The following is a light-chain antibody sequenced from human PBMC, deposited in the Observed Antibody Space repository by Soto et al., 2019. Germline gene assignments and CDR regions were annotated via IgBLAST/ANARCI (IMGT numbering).Light chain of an antibody. CDR2: DAS. V-gene: IGKV1-33*01. CDR1: QGIREY. CDR3: HQYDTLPLT. J-gene: IGKJ4*01. Sequence: DVQMTQSPSSLSASVGDRVTITCQASQGIREYLNWYQQKPGKAPKLLIYDASNLESRVPSRFSGSGSGTDFTFTISSLQLEDIATYYCHQYDTLPLTFGGGTKVEI.